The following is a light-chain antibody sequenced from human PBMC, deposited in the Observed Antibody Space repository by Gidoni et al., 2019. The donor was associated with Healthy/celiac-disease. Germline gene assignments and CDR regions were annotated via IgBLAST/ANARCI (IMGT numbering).Light chain of an antibody. J-gene: IGKJ3*01. CDR2: WAS. V-gene: IGKV4-1*01. CDR3: QQYYSTPIT. Sequence: DIVMTQSPDSLAVSLGDRATINCKSSQSVLYSSNNKNYLAWYQKKPGQPPKLLIYWASTRESGVPDRFSGSGSGTDFTLTISSLQAEDVAVYYCQQYYSTPITFGPGTKVDIK. CDR1: QSVLYSSNNKNY.